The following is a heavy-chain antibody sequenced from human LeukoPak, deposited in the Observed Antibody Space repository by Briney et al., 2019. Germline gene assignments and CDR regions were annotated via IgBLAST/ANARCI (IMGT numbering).Heavy chain of an antibody. J-gene: IGHJ4*02. CDR3: AKWGSGYYFDH. Sequence: GGSLRLSCAASGFTFSSYGIHWVRQAPGKGLEWVADISNSGSNKYYPDSMTGRFTVSRDNSKNTAYLQLNSLRTEDTAVYDCAKWGSGYYFDHWGQGTLVTVPS. D-gene: IGHD3-16*01. V-gene: IGHV3-30*18. CDR1: GFTFSSYG. CDR2: ISNSGSNK.